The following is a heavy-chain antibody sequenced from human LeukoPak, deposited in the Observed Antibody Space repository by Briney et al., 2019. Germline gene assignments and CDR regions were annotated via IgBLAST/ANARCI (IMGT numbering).Heavy chain of an antibody. CDR1: GYTFTSYG. V-gene: IGHV1-18*01. Sequence: GASVKVSCKASGYTFTSYGISWVRQAPGQGLEWMGWISAYNGNTKYAQKLQGRVTMTTDTSTSTAYMELRSLRSDDTAVYDGARNRGRPYYYDSSGYLDYWGQGTLVTVSS. J-gene: IGHJ4*02. CDR2: ISAYNGNT. CDR3: ARNRGRPYYYDSSGYLDY. D-gene: IGHD3-22*01.